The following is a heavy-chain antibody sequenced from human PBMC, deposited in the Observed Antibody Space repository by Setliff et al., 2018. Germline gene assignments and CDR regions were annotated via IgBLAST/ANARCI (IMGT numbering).Heavy chain of an antibody. CDR3: ARHGLHCTNGICPPPFDP. CDR2: RYYSGHT. V-gene: IGHV4-39*01. J-gene: IGHJ5*02. Sequence: PSETLSLTCTVSGDSISSGTYYWGWIRQPPGKGLEWIGSRYYSGHTYYNPSLKSRVAMSVDKAKNQFSLNLRSVSAADTAIYYCARHGLHCTNGICPPPFDPWGQGTLVTVSS. D-gene: IGHD2-8*01. CDR1: GDSISSGTYY.